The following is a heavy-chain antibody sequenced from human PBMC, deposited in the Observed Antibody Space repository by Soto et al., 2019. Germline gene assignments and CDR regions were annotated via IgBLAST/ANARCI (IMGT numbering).Heavy chain of an antibody. J-gene: IGHJ6*02. CDR2: ISAYNGNT. V-gene: IGHV1-18*01. CDR1: GYTFTSYG. Sequence: ASVKVSFKASGYTFTSYGISWVRQAPGQGLEWMGWISAYNGNTSYAQKLQGRVTMTTDTSTSTAYMELRSLRSDDTAVYYCAKGGSIAAAGDYYYGMDVWGQGTTVTVSS. CDR3: AKGGSIAAAGDYYYGMDV. D-gene: IGHD6-13*01.